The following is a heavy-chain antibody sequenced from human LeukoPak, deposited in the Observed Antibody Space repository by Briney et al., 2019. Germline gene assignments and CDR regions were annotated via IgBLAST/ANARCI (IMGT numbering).Heavy chain of an antibody. Sequence: SETLSLTCTVSGGSISSYYWSWIRQPPGKGLEWIGYIYYSGSTNYNPSLKSRVTISVDTSKNQFSLKLSSVTAADTAVYYCARRVGYYDSSGYLTDWGQGTLVTASS. D-gene: IGHD3-22*01. CDR2: IYYSGST. J-gene: IGHJ4*02. V-gene: IGHV4-59*01. CDR3: ARRVGYYDSSGYLTD. CDR1: GGSISSYY.